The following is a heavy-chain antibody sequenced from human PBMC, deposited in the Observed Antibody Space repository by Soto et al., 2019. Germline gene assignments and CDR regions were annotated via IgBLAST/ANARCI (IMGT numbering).Heavy chain of an antibody. J-gene: IGHJ5*02. D-gene: IGHD3-16*01. CDR3: ARAPIQGTVYNRFDP. CDR1: GGSISRYY. CDR2: MYTSGST. V-gene: IGHV4-4*07. Sequence: LSLTCIVPGGSISRYYWSWIRLPAVKGVEWIGLMYTSGSTNYNPSLKSRVTMSVDTSKDQFSLKLSSVTAADTAVYYCARAPIQGTVYNRFDPWGQGTLLTTSS.